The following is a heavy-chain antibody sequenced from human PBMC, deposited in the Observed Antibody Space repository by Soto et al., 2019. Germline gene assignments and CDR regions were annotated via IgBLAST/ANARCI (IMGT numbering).Heavy chain of an antibody. CDR3: AAAGSGYGESFGY. CDR1: GFTFTSSA. V-gene: IGHV1-58*01. Sequence: SVKVSCKASGFTFTSSAVQWVRQARGQRLEWIGWIVVGSGNTNYAQKFQERVTITRDMSTSTAYMELSSLRSDDTAVYYCAAAGSGYGESFGYWGQGTLFAVSS. D-gene: IGHD5-12*01. J-gene: IGHJ4*02. CDR2: IVVGSGNT.